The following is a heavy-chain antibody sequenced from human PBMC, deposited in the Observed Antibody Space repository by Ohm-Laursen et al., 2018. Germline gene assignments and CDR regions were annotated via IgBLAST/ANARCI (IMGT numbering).Heavy chain of an antibody. D-gene: IGHD6-19*01. CDR1: GFTFSDYY. J-gene: IGHJ3*02. CDR2: ISSSGSTI. V-gene: IGHV3-11*01. Sequence: GSLRLSCTAPGFTFSDYYMSWIRQAPGKGLEWVSYISSSGSTIYYADSVKGRFTISRDNAKNSLYLQMNSLRAEDTAVYYCATTDENSSGWYGAFDIWGQGTMVTVSS. CDR3: ATTDENSSGWYGAFDI.